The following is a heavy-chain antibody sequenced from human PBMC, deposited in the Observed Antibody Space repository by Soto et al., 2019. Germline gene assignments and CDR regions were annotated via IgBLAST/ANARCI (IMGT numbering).Heavy chain of an antibody. CDR3: ARGGSLNWYFDL. Sequence: EVQLVESGGGLVQPGGSLRLSCAASGFTFSSYWMHWVRQAPGKGLVWVSRINSDGSSTSYADSVKGGFTISRDNAKNTLYLQMNSLRAADTAVYYCARGGSLNWYFDLWGRGTLVTVSS. CDR2: INSDGSST. CDR1: GFTFSSYW. V-gene: IGHV3-74*01. J-gene: IGHJ2*01. D-gene: IGHD1-26*01.